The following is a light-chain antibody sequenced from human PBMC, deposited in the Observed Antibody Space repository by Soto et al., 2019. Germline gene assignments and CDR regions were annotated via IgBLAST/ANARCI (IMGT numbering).Light chain of an antibody. CDR3: SSYTGGSTYV. CDR1: SRENGGYKY. V-gene: IGLV2-14*01. Sequence: QSVLTQPASVSWSPGQSITISRTGTSRENGGYKYVSWYQQHPGKAPKLMIYDVSNRPSGVSNRFSGSKSGNTATLTISGLQGEDEAEYYCSSYTGGSTYVFGTGTKVTVL. CDR2: DVS. J-gene: IGLJ1*01.